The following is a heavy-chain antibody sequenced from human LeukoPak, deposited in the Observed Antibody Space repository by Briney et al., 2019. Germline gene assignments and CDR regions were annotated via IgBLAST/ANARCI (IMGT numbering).Heavy chain of an antibody. Sequence: ASEKVSCKASGYSITGYYIHWVRQAPGQGLEWMGWINPYSGATNYAQKFQGRVTMTRDTSISTAFMELSRLTSDDTAFYYCARGGPSGSSYLWADYWGQGTLVTVSS. J-gene: IGHJ4*02. CDR3: ARGGPSGSSYLWADY. CDR1: GYSITGYY. V-gene: IGHV1-2*02. D-gene: IGHD6-13*01. CDR2: INPYSGAT.